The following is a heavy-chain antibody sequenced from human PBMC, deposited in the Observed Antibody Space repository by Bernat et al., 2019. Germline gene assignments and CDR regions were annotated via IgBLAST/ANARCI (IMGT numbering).Heavy chain of an antibody. V-gene: IGHV4-39*01. CDR2: IYYSGST. D-gene: IGHD3-3*01. CDR3: ARTYYEFWSGYYPNNWFDP. CDR1: GGSISSSSYY. Sequence: QLQLQESGPGLVKPSETLSLTCTVSGGSISSSSYYWGWIRQPPGKGLEWIGSIYYSGSTYYNPSLKSRVTISVDTSNNQFSLKLSSVTAADTAVYYCARTYYEFWSGYYPNNWFDPWGQGTLVTVSS. J-gene: IGHJ5*02.